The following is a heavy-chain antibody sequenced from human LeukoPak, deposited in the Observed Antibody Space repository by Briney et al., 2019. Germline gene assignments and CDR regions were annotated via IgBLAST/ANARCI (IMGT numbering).Heavy chain of an antibody. Sequence: PGRSLRLSCAASGFTFSSYAMHWVRQAPGKGLEWVAVISYDGSNKYYADSAKGRFTISRDNSKNTLYLQMNSLRAEDTAVYYCARSLRTDFDYWGQGTLVTVSS. CDR2: ISYDGSNK. CDR1: GFTFSSYA. J-gene: IGHJ4*02. V-gene: IGHV3-30-3*01. CDR3: ARSLRTDFDY.